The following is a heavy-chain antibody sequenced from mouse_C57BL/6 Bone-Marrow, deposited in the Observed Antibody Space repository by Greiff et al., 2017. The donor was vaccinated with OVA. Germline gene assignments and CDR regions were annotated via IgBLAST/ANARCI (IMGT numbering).Heavy chain of an antibody. CDR3: ARYADYYGSSPDY. CDR2: INPNNGGT. CDR1: GYTFTDYY. Sequence: EVQLQQSGPELVKPGASVKISCKASGYTFTDYYMNWVKQSHGKSLEWIGDINPNNGGTSYNQKFKGKATLTVDKSSSTAYMELRSLTSEDSAVYYCARYADYYGSSPDYWGQGTTLTVSS. J-gene: IGHJ2*01. V-gene: IGHV1-26*01. D-gene: IGHD1-1*01.